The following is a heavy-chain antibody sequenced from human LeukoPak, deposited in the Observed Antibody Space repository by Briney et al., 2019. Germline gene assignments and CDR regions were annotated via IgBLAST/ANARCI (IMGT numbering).Heavy chain of an antibody. V-gene: IGHV1-2*04. CDR3: AREMDGENWFDP. D-gene: IGHD7-27*01. CDR2: INPNSGGT. J-gene: IGHJ5*02. Sequence: ASVKVSCKASGYTFTGYYMHWVRQAPGQGLEWMGWINPNSGGTNYAQKLQGWVTMTRDTSISTAYMELSRLRSDDTAVYYCAREMDGENWFDPWGQGPLVTVSS. CDR1: GYTFTGYY.